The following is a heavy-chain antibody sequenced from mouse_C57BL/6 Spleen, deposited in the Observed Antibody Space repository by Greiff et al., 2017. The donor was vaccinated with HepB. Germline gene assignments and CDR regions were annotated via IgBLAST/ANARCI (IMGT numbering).Heavy chain of an antibody. CDR2: ISGGGGNT. CDR1: GFTFSSYT. D-gene: IGHD2-12*01. J-gene: IGHJ2*01. Sequence: EVHLVESGGGLVKPGGSLKLSCAASGFTFSSYTMSWVRQTPEKRLEWVATISGGGGNTYYPDSVKGRFTISRDNAKNTLYLQMSSLRSEDTALYYCARLYDPYYFDYWGQGTTLTVSS. V-gene: IGHV5-9*01. CDR3: ARLYDPYYFDY.